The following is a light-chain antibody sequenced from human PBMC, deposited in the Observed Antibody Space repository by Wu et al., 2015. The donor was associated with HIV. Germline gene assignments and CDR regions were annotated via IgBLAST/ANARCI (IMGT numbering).Light chain of an antibody. CDR1: QGISSY. CDR2: AAS. CDR3: QQTYRTPPT. Sequence: DIQMTQSPSSLPASVGDRVTITCRASQGISSYLNWYQQKPGKAPKLLIYAASSLQSGVPSRFSGSGSGTDFTLTISSLQPEDFATYYCQQTYRTPPTFGQGTKVEIK. V-gene: IGKV1-39*01. J-gene: IGKJ1*01.